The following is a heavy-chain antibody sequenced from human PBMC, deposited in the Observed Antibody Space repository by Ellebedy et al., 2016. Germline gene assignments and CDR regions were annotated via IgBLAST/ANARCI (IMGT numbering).Heavy chain of an antibody. D-gene: IGHD6-19*01. CDR2: IKQDGSEK. J-gene: IGHJ4*02. Sequence: GESLKISCTASGFTFSTYWMSWVRQVPGKGLEWVANIKQDGSEKSYVDSVKGRFTISRDNAKNSLYLQMNNLRVEDTAVYYCARGRGAVGYWGQGTLVTVSS. V-gene: IGHV3-7*01. CDR1: GFTFSTYW. CDR3: ARGRGAVGY.